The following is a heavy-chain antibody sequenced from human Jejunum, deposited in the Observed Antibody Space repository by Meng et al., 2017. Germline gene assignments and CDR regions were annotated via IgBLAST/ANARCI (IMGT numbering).Heavy chain of an antibody. CDR2: IIPAFGAP. Sequence: QVGLVRSGVEVKRPGSSVKVSCKAPGGTFNSYAISWVRQAPGQGLEWMGGIIPAFGAPNHAQKFQGRVRITADESTTTAYMELSSLRSEDTAVYFCARVERIYYDYVWGLGRFDPWGQGTLVTVSS. J-gene: IGHJ5*02. V-gene: IGHV1-69*01. CDR3: ARVERIYYDYVWGLGRFDP. CDR1: GGTFNSYA. D-gene: IGHD3-16*01.